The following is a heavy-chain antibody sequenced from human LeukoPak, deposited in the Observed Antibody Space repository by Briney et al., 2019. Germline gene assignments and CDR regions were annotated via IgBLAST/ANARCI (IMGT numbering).Heavy chain of an antibody. CDR1: GGSISTSSYY. D-gene: IGHD2-2*01. CDR2: IYYSGST. V-gene: IGHV4-39*01. J-gene: IGHJ5*02. Sequence: SETLSLTCTVSGGSISTSSYYWGWIRQPPGKVLEWIGSIYYSGSTYYNPSLKSRVTISVDTSKNQFSLKLSSVTAADTAVYYCARQDYSSTSPNWFDPWGQGTLVTVSS. CDR3: ARQDYSSTSPNWFDP.